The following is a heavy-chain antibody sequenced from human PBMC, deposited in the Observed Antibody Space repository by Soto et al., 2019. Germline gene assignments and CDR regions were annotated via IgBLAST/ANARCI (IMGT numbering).Heavy chain of an antibody. V-gene: IGHV1-8*01. CDR2: INPNSGNI. J-gene: IGHJ4*02. Sequence: GASVKVSCKXSGDTFTTYDINWVRQATEHGLEWMGWINPNSGNIGYAQRFQGRVTVTRDTAIRTAYMEVSSLRSDDTAVYYCARGRASGSYYLLDYWGQGTLVTVSS. CDR1: GDTFTTYD. CDR3: ARGRASGSYYLLDY. D-gene: IGHD3-10*01.